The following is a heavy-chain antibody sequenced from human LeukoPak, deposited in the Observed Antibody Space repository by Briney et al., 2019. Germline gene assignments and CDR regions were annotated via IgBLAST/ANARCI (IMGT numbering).Heavy chain of an antibody. CDR1: GFTFSSYS. V-gene: IGHV3-21*04. CDR3: ARMTGYCISTSCYGKNWFDP. Sequence: GGSLRLSCAASGFTFSSYSMNWVRQAPGKGLEWVSSISSSSSYIYYADSVKGRFTISRDNAKNSLYLQMNSLRSEDTAVYYCARMTGYCISTSCYGKNWFDPWGQGTLVTVSS. CDR2: ISSSSSYI. D-gene: IGHD2-2*01. J-gene: IGHJ5*02.